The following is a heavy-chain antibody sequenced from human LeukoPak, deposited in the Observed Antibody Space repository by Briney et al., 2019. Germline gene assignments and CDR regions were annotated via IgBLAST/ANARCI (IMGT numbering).Heavy chain of an antibody. V-gene: IGHV3-48*04. CDR1: GFTFSSYS. CDR3: ARDSSSGYFFDY. CDR2: MSSSSSTI. J-gene: IGHJ4*02. Sequence: PGGSLRLSCAASGFTFSSYSMNWVRQAPGKGLEWLSYMSSSSSTIYYADSVKGRFTISRDNAKNSLYLQMNSLRAEDTAVYYCARDSSSGYFFDYWGQRTLVTVSS. D-gene: IGHD6-13*01.